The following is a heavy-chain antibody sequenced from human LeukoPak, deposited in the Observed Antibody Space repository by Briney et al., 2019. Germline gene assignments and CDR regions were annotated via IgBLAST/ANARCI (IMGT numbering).Heavy chain of an antibody. CDR3: ARVPRGRVWSAAGTAVDY. V-gene: IGHV4-59*12. CDR1: GGSISSYY. J-gene: IGHJ4*02. CDR2: VYHSGGGNK. Sequence: SETLPLTCTVSGGSISSYYWSWIRQPAGKGLEWIGEVYHSGGGNKNYNPSLKSRATISIDTSRNQFSLKLSSVTAADTAVYYCARVPRGRVWSAAGTAVDYWGQGTLVTVSS. D-gene: IGHD6-13*01.